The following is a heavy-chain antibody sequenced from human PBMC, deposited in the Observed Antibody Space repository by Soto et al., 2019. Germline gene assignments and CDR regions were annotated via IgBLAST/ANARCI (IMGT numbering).Heavy chain of an antibody. CDR2: IYYSGST. V-gene: IGHV4-30-4*01. CDR3: ATCGSSGYYGSGSYSWFDP. D-gene: IGHD3-10*01. Sequence: SETLSLTCTVSGGSISSGDYYWSWIRQPPGKGLEWIGYIYYSGSTYYNPSLKSRVTISVDTSKNQFSLKLSSVTAADTAVYYCATCGSSGYYGSGSYSWFDPWGQGTLVTVSS. CDR1: GGSISSGDYY. J-gene: IGHJ5*02.